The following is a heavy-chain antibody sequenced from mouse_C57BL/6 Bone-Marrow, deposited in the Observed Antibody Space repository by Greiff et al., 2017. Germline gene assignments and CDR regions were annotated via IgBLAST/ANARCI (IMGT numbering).Heavy chain of an antibody. D-gene: IGHD1-1*01. CDR3: ARSDYYGSYWYFDV. V-gene: IGHV1-81*01. CDR2: IYPRSGNT. CDR1: GYTFTSYG. J-gene: IGHJ1*03. Sequence: QVQLQQSGAELARPGASVKLSCKASGYTFTSYGISWVKQRTGQGLEWIGEIYPRSGNTYYNEKFKGKATLPADKSSSTAYMELRSLTSEDSAVYFCARSDYYGSYWYFDVWGTGTTVTVSS.